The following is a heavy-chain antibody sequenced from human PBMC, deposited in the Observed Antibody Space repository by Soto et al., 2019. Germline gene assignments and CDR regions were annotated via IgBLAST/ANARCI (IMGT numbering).Heavy chain of an antibody. CDR3: ARGQEGVVATH. D-gene: IGHD5-12*01. Sequence: QVQLQPWGAGLLKPSETLSLNCAVTGGSLSGYYWSWIRQPPGKGLEWIGEVKDGGHTNYSPSLRGRVTISSDTANSQFSLRLNSVTAADTGVYYCARGQEGVVATHWDQGSLVTVSS. V-gene: IGHV4-34*01. J-gene: IGHJ4*02. CDR1: GGSLSGYY. CDR2: VKDGGHT.